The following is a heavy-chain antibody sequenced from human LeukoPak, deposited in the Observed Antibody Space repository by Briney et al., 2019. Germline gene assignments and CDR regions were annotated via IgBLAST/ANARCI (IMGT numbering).Heavy chain of an antibody. CDR1: GYTFTGYY. V-gene: IGHV1-2*02. CDR2: INPNSGGT. Sequence: ASVTVSCKASGYTFTGYYMHWVRQAPGQGLEWMGWINPNSGGTNYAQKFQGRVTMTRDTSISTAYMELSRLRSDDTAVYYCARTNYDFWSGYYTGFHYWGQGTLVTVSS. CDR3: ARTNYDFWSGYYTGFHY. D-gene: IGHD3-3*01. J-gene: IGHJ4*02.